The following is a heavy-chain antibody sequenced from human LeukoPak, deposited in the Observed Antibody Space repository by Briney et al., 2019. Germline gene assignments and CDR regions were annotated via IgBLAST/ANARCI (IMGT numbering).Heavy chain of an antibody. Sequence: ASVKVPCKASGYTFTSYGISCVRQAPGQGLEWMGWISGYNGNTNYAQKLQGRVTMTTDTSTSTAYMELRSLRSDDTAVYYCARGTSSGDYRDLYYYYYMDDWGKGTTVTLSS. CDR1: GYTFTSYG. CDR2: ISGYNGNT. D-gene: IGHD3-3*01. J-gene: IGHJ6*03. CDR3: ARGTSSGDYRDLYYYYYMDD. V-gene: IGHV1-18*01.